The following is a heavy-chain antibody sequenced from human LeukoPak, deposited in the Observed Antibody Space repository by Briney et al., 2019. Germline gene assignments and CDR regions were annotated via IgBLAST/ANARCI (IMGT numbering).Heavy chain of an antibody. CDR1: GFTFSGYG. CDR2: ISYDGSNK. Sequence: PGGSLRLSCAASGFTFSGYGMHWVRQAPGKGLEWVAVISYDGSNKYYADSVKGRFTISRDNSKNTLYLQMNSLRAEDTAVYYCAKDPYWGQGTLVTVSS. J-gene: IGHJ4*02. V-gene: IGHV3-30*18. CDR3: AKDPY.